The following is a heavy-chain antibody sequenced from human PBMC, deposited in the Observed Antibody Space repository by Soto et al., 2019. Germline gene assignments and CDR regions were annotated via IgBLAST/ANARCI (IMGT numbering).Heavy chain of an antibody. V-gene: IGHV4-31*03. J-gene: IGHJ5*02. Sequence: QVQLQESGPGLVKPSQTLSLTCTVSGGSISSGGYYWSWIRQHPGKGLEWIEYIYYSGSTYYNPPLKSRVTISVDTSKNQFPLKLSSVTAADTAVYYCARGLWRDYGDYRFDPWGQGTLVTVSS. CDR2: IYYSGST. D-gene: IGHD4-17*01. CDR1: GGSISSGGYY. CDR3: ARGLWRDYGDYRFDP.